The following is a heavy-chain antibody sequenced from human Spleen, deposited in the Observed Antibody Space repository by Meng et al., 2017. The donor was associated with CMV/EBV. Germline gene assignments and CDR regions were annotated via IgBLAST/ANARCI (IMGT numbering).Heavy chain of an antibody. CDR1: GFTFSSYS. CDR3: ARDPWCTL. Sequence: GESLKISCAASGFTFSSYSMNWVRQAPGKGLEWDSSISSSSSYIYNADSVKGRFTISRDNAKNSLALQMNSLRAEDTAVYYCARDPWCTLWGQGTLVTVSS. D-gene: IGHD4/OR15-4a*01. V-gene: IGHV3-21*01. J-gene: IGHJ4*02. CDR2: ISSSSSYI.